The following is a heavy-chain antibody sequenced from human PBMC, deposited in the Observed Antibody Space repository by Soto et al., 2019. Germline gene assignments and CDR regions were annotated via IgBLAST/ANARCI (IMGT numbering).Heavy chain of an antibody. CDR3: ARDRTGMTVAGIFDY. Sequence: QVQLVESGGGVVQPGRSLRLSCAASGFTFSYYGMHWVRQAPGKGLEWVAVIYYDGNKKYYPDFVKGRFTISRDNSKNTLYLQMDSLSVDDTAVYYCARDRTGMTVAGIFDYWGQGTLVTVSS. CDR1: GFTFSYYG. CDR2: IYYDGNKK. V-gene: IGHV3-33*01. D-gene: IGHD6-19*01. J-gene: IGHJ4*02.